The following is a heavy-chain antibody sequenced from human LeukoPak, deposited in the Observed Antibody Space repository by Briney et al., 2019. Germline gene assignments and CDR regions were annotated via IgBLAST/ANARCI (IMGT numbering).Heavy chain of an antibody. CDR1: GGSISRADYY. V-gene: IGHV4-30-4*01. D-gene: IGHD1-26*01. Sequence: SETLSLSCTVSGGSISRADYYWSWLRQPPGKGLEWLGYISYSGDSYSNPSLKSRMTISIDTSTNQFSPELSAVTAAETAVNYCANGRGRPTFDAWGQGTQVTVSS. CDR2: ISYSGDS. J-gene: IGHJ5*02. CDR3: ANGRGRPTFDA.